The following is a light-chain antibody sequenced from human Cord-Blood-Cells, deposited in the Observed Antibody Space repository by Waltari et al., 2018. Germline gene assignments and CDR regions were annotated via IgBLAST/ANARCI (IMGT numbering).Light chain of an antibody. CDR1: QSVSSSY. Sequence: EIVLTQSPGTLSLSPGDRATLSCRASQSVSSSYLAWYQQKPGQAPRLLIYGASSRATGIPDRFSCSGSGTDCTLTISRLEPEDFAVYYCQQYGSSPPWTFGQGTKVEIK. J-gene: IGKJ1*01. V-gene: IGKV3-20*01. CDR3: QQYGSSPPWT. CDR2: GAS.